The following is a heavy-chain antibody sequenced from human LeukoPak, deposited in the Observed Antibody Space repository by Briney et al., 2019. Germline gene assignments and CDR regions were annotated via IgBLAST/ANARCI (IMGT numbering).Heavy chain of an antibody. Sequence: SVKVSCKASGGTFSSYAISWVRQAPGQGLEWMGGIIPIFGTANYAQKFQGRVTITADKSTSTAYMELSSLRSEDTAVYYCAREGLGTHNAFDIWGQGTMVTVSS. CDR2: IIPIFGTA. V-gene: IGHV1-69*06. J-gene: IGHJ3*02. CDR1: GGTFSSYA. D-gene: IGHD1-1*01. CDR3: AREGLGTHNAFDI.